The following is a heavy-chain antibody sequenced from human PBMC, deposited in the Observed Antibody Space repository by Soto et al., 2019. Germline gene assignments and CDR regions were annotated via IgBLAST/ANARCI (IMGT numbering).Heavy chain of an antibody. V-gene: IGHV4-31*03. J-gene: IGHJ6*03. D-gene: IGHD1-26*01. CDR1: GGSISSGGYY. CDR2: IYYSGST. CDR3: AREVESRTFPPSDPHYYYYYYMDV. Sequence: PSETLSLTCTVSGGSISSGGYYWSWIRQHPGKGLEWIGYIYYSGSTYYNPSLKSRVTISVDTSKNQFSLKLSSVTAADTAVYYCAREVESRTFPPSDPHYYYYYYMDVWGKGTTVTVSS.